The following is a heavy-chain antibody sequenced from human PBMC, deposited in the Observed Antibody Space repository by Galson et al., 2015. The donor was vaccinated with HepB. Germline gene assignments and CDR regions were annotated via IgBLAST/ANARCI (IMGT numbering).Heavy chain of an antibody. D-gene: IGHD6-6*01. J-gene: IGHJ4*02. Sequence: SVKVSCKASGYIFTTNGISWVRQAPGQGLEWLGCISITSGNTNYVERLQGRVTMTRDTSTSTAYMELRRLTSDDTAVYYCARDRSHSLDYWGRGTLVTVSS. CDR1: GYIFTTNG. CDR3: ARDRSHSLDY. V-gene: IGHV1-18*04. CDR2: ISITSGNT.